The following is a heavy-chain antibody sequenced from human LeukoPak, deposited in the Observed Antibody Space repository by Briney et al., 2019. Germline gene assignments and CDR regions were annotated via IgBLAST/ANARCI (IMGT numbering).Heavy chain of an antibody. Sequence: GGSLRLSCAASGFTFSSYGMHWVRQAPGKGLEWVVVISYDGSNKYYADSVKGRFTISRDNSKNTLYLQMNSLRAEDTAVYYCAKQNMAAAGTWRWLAPNYYYYMDVWGKGTTVTVSS. CDR3: AKQNMAAAGTWRWLAPNYYYYMDV. CDR2: ISYDGSNK. D-gene: IGHD6-13*01. V-gene: IGHV3-30*18. CDR1: GFTFSSYG. J-gene: IGHJ6*03.